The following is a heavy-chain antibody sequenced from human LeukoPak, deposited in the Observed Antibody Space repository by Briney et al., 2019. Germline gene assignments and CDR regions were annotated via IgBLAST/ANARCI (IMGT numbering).Heavy chain of an antibody. CDR3: ATDLVGDYLWAY. CDR2: FDPEDGET. Sequence: GASVKVSCKAFGYTFTGYWMHWVRQAPGKGLEWMGGFDPEDGETIYAQKFQGRVTMTEDTSTDTAYMELSSLRSEDTAVYYCATDLVGDYLWAYWGQGTLVTVSS. V-gene: IGHV1-24*01. CDR1: GYTFTGYW. D-gene: IGHD4-17*01. J-gene: IGHJ4*02.